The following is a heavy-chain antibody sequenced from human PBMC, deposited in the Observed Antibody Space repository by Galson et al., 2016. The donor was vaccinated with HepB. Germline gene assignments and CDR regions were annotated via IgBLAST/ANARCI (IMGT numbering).Heavy chain of an antibody. D-gene: IGHD3-3*01. J-gene: IGHJ5*02. Sequence: PALVKPTQTLTLTCTFSGVSLTTNGAGVGWIRQPPGRAPEWLALIYWDDSKMYSPSLKNRVSITKATSRNQVQLTMTDMDPVDTATYFCANLRHRITIFGVATGWFDAWGQGALVTVSS. V-gene: IGHV2-5*02. CDR2: IYWDDSK. CDR1: GVSLTTNGAG. CDR3: ANLRHRITIFGVATGWFDA.